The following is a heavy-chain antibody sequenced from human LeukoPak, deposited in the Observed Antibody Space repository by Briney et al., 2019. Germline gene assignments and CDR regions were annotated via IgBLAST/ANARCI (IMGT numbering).Heavy chain of an antibody. CDR1: GYSFTGYY. J-gene: IGHJ4*02. Sequence: ASVNVSCKASGYSFTGYYMHWVRQAPGQGLEWMGWINPNSGGTNYAQKFQGRVTMTRDTSISTAYMELSKLRSDDTAVYYCARAKYQLLAFIYWGQGTLVTVSS. V-gene: IGHV1-2*02. CDR2: INPNSGGT. CDR3: ARAKYQLLAFIY. D-gene: IGHD2-2*01.